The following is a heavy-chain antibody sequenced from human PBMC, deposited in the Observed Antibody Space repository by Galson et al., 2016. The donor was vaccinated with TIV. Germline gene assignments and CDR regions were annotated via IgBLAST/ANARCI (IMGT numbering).Heavy chain of an antibody. CDR3: AIYDSSGYYSAEFFQQ. V-gene: IGHV1-69*02. CDR1: GGTLSRFT. Sequence: SVKVSCKASGGTLSRFTVSWVRQAPGQGLEWMRRIIPLLGIGNHAQKFQNRVAITADRSTSAAYMELSSLKSEDTAVYYCAIYDSSGYYSAEFFQQWGRGTLLIVSS. D-gene: IGHD3-22*01. J-gene: IGHJ1*01. CDR2: IIPLLGIG.